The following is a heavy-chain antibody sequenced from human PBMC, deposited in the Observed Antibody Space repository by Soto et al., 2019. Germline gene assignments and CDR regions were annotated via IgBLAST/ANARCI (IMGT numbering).Heavy chain of an antibody. Sequence: EVQLVESGGGLVQPGGSLRLSCAASGFAFSTNWMHWVRQGPGKGLVWVSRINIDGTTTNYADSVKGRFTISRDNAKNMLYLQMDSLRAEDTAVYYCARIPYSDTDPCPWGQGTLVTVSS. D-gene: IGHD1-26*01. V-gene: IGHV3-74*01. CDR3: ARIPYSDTDPCP. J-gene: IGHJ5*02. CDR1: GFAFSTNW. CDR2: INIDGTTT.